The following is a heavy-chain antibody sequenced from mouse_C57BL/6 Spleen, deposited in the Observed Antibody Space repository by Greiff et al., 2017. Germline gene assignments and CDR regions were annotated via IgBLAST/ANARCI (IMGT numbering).Heavy chain of an antibody. D-gene: IGHD1-1*01. CDR2: IYPGDGST. CDR3: ARNGSGSRYFDV. CDR1: GYTFTSYD. Sequence: QVQLKESGPELVKPGASVKLSCKASGYTFTSYDINWVKQRPGQGLEWIGWIYPGDGSTKYNEKFKGKATLTVDTSSSTAYMELHSLTSEDSAVYFCARNGSGSRYFDVWGTGTTVTVSS. J-gene: IGHJ1*03. V-gene: IGHV1-85*01.